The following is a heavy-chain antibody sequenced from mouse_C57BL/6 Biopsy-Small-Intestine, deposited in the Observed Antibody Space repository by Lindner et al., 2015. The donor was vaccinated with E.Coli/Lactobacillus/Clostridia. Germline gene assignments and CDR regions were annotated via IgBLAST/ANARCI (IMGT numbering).Heavy chain of an antibody. V-gene: IGHV1-74*01. J-gene: IGHJ4*01. Sequence: SVKVSCKASGYTLTSYGISWVRQAPGQGLEWMGWISTYNGDTNYAPKFPGRVTMTTDTSTGTAYMELRSLRSDDTAVYYCAREYCTSTSCYGVDYWGQGTLVTVSS. CDR1: GYTLTSYG. CDR3: AREYCTSTSCYGVDY. D-gene: IGHD1-1*02. CDR2: ISTYNGDT.